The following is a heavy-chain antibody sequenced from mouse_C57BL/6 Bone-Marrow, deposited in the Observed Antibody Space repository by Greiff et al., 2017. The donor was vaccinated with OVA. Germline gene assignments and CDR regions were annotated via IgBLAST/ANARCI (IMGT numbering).Heavy chain of an antibody. Sequence: EVQLQQSGAELVRPGASVKLSCTASGFNIKDDYMHWVKQRPEQGLEWIGWIDPANGDTEYASKFQGKATITADTSSNTAYLQLSSLTSEDTAVYYCTTRGAMDYWGQGTSVTVSS. CDR1: GFNIKDDY. V-gene: IGHV14-4*01. CDR2: IDPANGDT. CDR3: TTRGAMDY. J-gene: IGHJ4*01.